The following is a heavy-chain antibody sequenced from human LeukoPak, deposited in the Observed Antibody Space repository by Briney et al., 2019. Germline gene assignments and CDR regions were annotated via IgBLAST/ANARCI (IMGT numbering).Heavy chain of an antibody. CDR2: IYPGDSHT. CDR1: EYTFTNYW. J-gene: IGHJ5*02. CDR3: ARLFTRLTRSISGRFDP. V-gene: IGHV5-51*07. Sequence: GESLKISCRGSEYTFTNYWNGWVHQMPGKGLEWIGIIYPGDSHTRYSPSFQGQVTISADKSISTAYLHWSSLKASDTAIYYCARLFTRLTRSISGRFDPSGQRTLVTVSS. D-gene: IGHD3-10*01.